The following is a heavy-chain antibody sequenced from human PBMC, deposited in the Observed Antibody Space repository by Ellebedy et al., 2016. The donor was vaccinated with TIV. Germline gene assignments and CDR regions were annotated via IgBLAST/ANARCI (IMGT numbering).Heavy chain of an antibody. V-gene: IGHV4-4*07. J-gene: IGHJ5*02. CDR3: AEDRGIVLSA. D-gene: IGHD1-26*01. CDR1: GGSTSTFF. Sequence: MPSETLSLTCTVSGGSTSTFFWSWIRQPAGKGLEWIGRIYSNGNTNYNPSLNSRVTMSIDTSKNQFSLDLSSVTAADTAVYYCAEDRGIVLSAWGQGTLVTVSS. CDR2: IYSNGNT.